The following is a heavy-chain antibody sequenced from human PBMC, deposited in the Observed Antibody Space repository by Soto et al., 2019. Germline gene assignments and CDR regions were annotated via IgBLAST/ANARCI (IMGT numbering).Heavy chain of an antibody. CDR2: LWYDGSNK. J-gene: IGHJ4*02. D-gene: IGHD3-16*01. V-gene: IGHV3-33*01. Sequence: QVHLVESGGGVVQPGMSLRLSCEASGFSFSIYGMHWVRQAPGKGLEWVADLWYDGSNKYYAESVKGRFIISRDNSKNTLDLQMNSLRAEDTAVYYCARPSTNLDLGVIDFWGQGTLVTVSS. CDR1: GFSFSIYG. CDR3: ARPSTNLDLGVIDF.